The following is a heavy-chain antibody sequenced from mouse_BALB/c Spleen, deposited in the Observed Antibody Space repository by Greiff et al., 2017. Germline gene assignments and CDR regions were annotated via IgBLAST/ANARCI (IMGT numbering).Heavy chain of an antibody. CDR3: AGSYYGNYDWFAY. V-gene: IGHV1-14*01. J-gene: IGHJ3*01. Sequence: QLQESGPELVKPGASVKMSCKASGYTFTSYVMHWVKQKPGQGLEWIGYINPYNDGTKYNEKFKGKATLTSDKSSSTAYMELSSLTSEDSAVYYCAGSYYGNYDWFAYWGQGTLVTVSA. D-gene: IGHD2-10*01. CDR1: GYTFTSYV. CDR2: INPYNDGT.